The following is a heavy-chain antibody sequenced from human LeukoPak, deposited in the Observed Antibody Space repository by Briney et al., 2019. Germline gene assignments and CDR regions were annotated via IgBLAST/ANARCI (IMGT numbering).Heavy chain of an antibody. V-gene: IGHV4-59*01. CDR3: ARAENNWFDP. CDR1: GGSISSYY. Sequence: SETLSLTCTVSGGSISSYYWSWIRQPPGKGLERIGYIYYSGSTNYNPSLKSRVTISVDTSKNQFSLKLSSVTAADTAVYYCARAENNWFDPWGQGTLVTVSS. J-gene: IGHJ5*02. CDR2: IYYSGST.